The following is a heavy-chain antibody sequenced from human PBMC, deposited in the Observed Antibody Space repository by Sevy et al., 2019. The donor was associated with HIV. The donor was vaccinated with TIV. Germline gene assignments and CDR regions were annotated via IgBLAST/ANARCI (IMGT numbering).Heavy chain of an antibody. D-gene: IGHD1-26*01. CDR3: AKDRTYSLSLDYLDD. CDR2: ISGSTIDT. J-gene: IGHJ4*02. CDR1: GFTFGNYA. V-gene: IGHV3-23*01. Sequence: GGSLRLSCAASGFTFGNYAMNWVRQAPGKGLEWVSSISGSTIDTSYADSVKGRFTISRDNSQNTLYLEMNSLRAEDTAVYYCAKDRTYSLSLDYLDDWGQGTLVTVSS.